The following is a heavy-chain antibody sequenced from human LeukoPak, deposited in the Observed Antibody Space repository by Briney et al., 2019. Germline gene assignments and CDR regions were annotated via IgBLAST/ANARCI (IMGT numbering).Heavy chain of an antibody. V-gene: IGHV3-74*01. D-gene: IGHD6-6*01. CDR1: GFTFSDFW. J-gene: IGHJ4*02. Sequence: GGSLRLSCAASGFTFSDFWMHWVRQAPGRGLVWVSRINSGGTVTNYADSVKGRLTISRDNAKNTLYLQMNSLRAEDTAVYYCARWPHSSSYYFDYWGQGTLVTVSS. CDR3: ARWPHSSSYYFDY. CDR2: INSGGTVT.